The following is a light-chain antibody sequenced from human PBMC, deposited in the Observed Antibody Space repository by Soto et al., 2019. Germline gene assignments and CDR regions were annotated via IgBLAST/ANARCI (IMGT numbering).Light chain of an antibody. CDR2: HAS. Sequence: DIQMTQSPSTLSASIGDRVTISCRASQNIGRWLAWYQQKPGTAPNLLIYHASNLRGGVPSRFSGGGSGTEFPLTISSLQPDDIATYSCQQYKSYSWTFGQGTKVEIK. J-gene: IGKJ1*01. CDR1: QNIGRW. V-gene: IGKV1-5*01. CDR3: QQYKSYSWT.